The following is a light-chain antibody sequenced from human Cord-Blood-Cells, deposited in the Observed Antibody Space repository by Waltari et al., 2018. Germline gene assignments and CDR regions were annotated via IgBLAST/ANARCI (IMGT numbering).Light chain of an antibody. CDR2: DVS. CDR1: HRECGGLNY. Sequence: ALAQPRPVFGVPGQSVHLPRTGTHRECGGLNYVPWEQQHPGKAPKLMIYDVSKRPSGVPDRFSGSKSGNTASLTISGLQAEDEADYYCCSYAGSYTLVFGGGTKLTVL. V-gene: IGLV2-11*01. CDR3: CSYAGSYTLV. J-gene: IGLJ2*01.